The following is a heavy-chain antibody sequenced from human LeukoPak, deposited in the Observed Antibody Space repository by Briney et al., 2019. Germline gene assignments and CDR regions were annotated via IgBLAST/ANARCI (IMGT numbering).Heavy chain of an antibody. CDR1: GFTFTTYA. CDR2: ISGSGDST. V-gene: IGHV3-23*01. CDR3: ARSSRELVGYAPWELMPPFDY. Sequence: TGGSLRLSCAASGFTFTTYAMSWVRQAPGKGLERASVISGSGDSTYYADSVKGRFTISRDISMNTLYLQMKSLRAEDTAVYYCARSSRELVGYAPWELMPPFDYWGQGALVTVSS. D-gene: IGHD2-8*01. J-gene: IGHJ4*02.